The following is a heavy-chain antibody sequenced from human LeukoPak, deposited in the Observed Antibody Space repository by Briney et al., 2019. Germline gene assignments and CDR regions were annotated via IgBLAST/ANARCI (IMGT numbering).Heavy chain of an antibody. J-gene: IGHJ4*02. CDR3: ARLSHPAGSDWFFDY. D-gene: IGHD6-19*01. CDR1: GDSTSNYY. Sequence: SETLSLTCTVSGDSTSNYYWSWIRQPPGRGLDWIGYIYFSGTTNYNPSLKSRVTMSVDTSKNQFSLKLTSMTAADTAVYFCARLSHPAGSDWFFDYWGQGSLVTVSS. CDR2: IYFSGTT. V-gene: IGHV4-59*08.